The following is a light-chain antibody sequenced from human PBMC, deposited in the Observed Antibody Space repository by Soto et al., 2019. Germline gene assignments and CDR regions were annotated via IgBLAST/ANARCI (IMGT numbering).Light chain of an antibody. CDR3: QQRSNWPWT. Sequence: EIVLTQSPATLSLSPGERATLSCRASQSISSFLAWYQQKPGQAPRLLIYDASNRATGTPARFSGSESGTDFPLTISSLDPEDFAVYYCQQRSNWPWTFGQGTKVEI. V-gene: IGKV3-11*01. CDR2: DAS. CDR1: QSISSF. J-gene: IGKJ1*01.